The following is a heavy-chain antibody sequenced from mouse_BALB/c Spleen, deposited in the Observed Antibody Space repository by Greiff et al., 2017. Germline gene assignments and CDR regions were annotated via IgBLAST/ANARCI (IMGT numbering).Heavy chain of an antibody. CDR2: INPYYGST. J-gene: IGHJ3*01. D-gene: IGHD2-2*01. Sequence: VQLQQTGPELVKPGASVKISCKASGYSFTDYIMLWVKQSHGKSLEWIGNINPYYGSTSYNLKFKGKATLTVDKSSSTAYMQLNSLTSEDSAVYYCARGDGYDGAWFAYWGQGTLVTVSA. CDR1: GYSFTDYI. V-gene: IGHV1-39*01. CDR3: ARGDGYDGAWFAY.